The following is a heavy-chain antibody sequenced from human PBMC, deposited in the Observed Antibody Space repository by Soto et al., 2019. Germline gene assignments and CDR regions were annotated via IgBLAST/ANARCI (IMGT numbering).Heavy chain of an antibody. CDR2: IYYSGST. J-gene: IGHJ4*02. Sequence: QVQLQESGPGLVKPSETLSLTCTVSGGSISSYYWSWIRQPPGKGLEWIGYIYYSGSTNYNPALKXXVXIXGDTSKNQFALKLSSVTAADTAVYYCARDEAAGTHYWGQGTLVTVSS. D-gene: IGHD6-13*01. CDR3: ARDEAAGTHY. CDR1: GGSISSYY. V-gene: IGHV4-59*01.